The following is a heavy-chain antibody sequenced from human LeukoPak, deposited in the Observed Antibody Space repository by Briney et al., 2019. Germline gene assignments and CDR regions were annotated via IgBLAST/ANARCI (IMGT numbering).Heavy chain of an antibody. CDR3: PSENSVPDS. J-gene: IGHJ5*02. V-gene: IGHV3-7*03. Sequence: PGGSLRLSCAASGYRFSPYWMSWVRQTPGKGLEWVASISDGGRATYYGDSVRGRFTISRDDARNSLFLQMNGLRADDTAVYYCPSENSVPDSWGQGTLVTVSS. CDR2: ISDGGRAT. D-gene: IGHD3-10*02. CDR1: GYRFSPYW.